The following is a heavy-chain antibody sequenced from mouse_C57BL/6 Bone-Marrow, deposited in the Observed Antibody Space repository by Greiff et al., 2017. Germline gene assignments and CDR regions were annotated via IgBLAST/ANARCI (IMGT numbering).Heavy chain of an antibody. V-gene: IGHV5-17*01. CDR3: ARHGSSYWYFDV. Sequence: EVNLVESGGGLVKPGGSLKLSCAASGFTFSDYGMHWVRQAPEKGLEWVAYISSGSSTIYYADTVKGRFTISRDNAKNTLFLQMTRLRSEDTAMYYCARHGSSYWYFDVWGTGTTVTVSS. J-gene: IGHJ1*03. CDR2: ISSGSSTI. CDR1: GFTFSDYG. D-gene: IGHD1-1*01.